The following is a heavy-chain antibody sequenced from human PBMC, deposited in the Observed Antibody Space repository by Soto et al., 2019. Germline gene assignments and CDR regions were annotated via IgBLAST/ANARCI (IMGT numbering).Heavy chain of an antibody. Sequence: SETLSLTCTVSGGSISSGDYYWSWVRQPPGKGLEWIGYIYYSGSTYYNPSLKSRVTISVDTSKNQFSLKLSSVTAADTAVYYCARGAYCSSTSCYITADYYYGMDVWGQGTTVTVSS. CDR2: IYYSGST. J-gene: IGHJ6*02. CDR1: GGSISSGDYY. V-gene: IGHV4-30-4*01. CDR3: ARGAYCSSTSCYITADYYYGMDV. D-gene: IGHD2-2*02.